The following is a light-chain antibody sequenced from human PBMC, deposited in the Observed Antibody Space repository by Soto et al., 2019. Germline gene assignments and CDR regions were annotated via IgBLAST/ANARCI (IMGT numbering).Light chain of an antibody. J-gene: IGKJ3*01. CDR2: KSY. V-gene: IGKV1-5*03. CDR1: QIISNW. CDR3: QPYNTFLLT. Sequence: DIQVTQSPSTLSASVGDSVTISCRASQIISNWLAWYQQKPGKAPKLLIYKSYTLESGVPSRFSGSGSGTDVTLTISSLQPDDFATDYCQPYNTFLLTFGPGTRVDIK.